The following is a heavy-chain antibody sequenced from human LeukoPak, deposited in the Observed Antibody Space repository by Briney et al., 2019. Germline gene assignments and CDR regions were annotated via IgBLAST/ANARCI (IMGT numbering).Heavy chain of an antibody. CDR3: ARYAYDILTGYYFYFDY. D-gene: IGHD3-9*01. CDR2: ISSSSSYI. V-gene: IGHV3-21*01. Sequence: GGSLRLSCAASGFTFSSYAINWVRQAPGKGLEWVSSISSSSSYIYYADSVKGRFTISRDNAKNSLYLQMNSLRAEDTAVYYCARYAYDILTGYYFYFDYWGQGTLVTVSS. J-gene: IGHJ4*02. CDR1: GFTFSSYA.